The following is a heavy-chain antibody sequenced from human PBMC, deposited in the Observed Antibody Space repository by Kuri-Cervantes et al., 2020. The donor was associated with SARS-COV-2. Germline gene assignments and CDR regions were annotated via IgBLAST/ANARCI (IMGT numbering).Heavy chain of an antibody. CDR3: ARFFHNGWFDP. CDR2: ISAYNGNT. V-gene: IGHV1-18*01. D-gene: IGHD1-1*01. Sequence: ASVKVSCKASGYTSTSYGISWVRQAPGQGLEWMGWISAYNGNTNYAQKLQGRVTMTTDTSTSTAYMELRSLRSDDTAVYCCARFFHNGWFDPWGQGTLVTVSS. CDR1: GYTSTSYG. J-gene: IGHJ5*02.